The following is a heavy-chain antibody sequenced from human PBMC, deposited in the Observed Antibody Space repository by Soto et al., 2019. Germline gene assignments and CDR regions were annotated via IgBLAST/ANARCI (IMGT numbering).Heavy chain of an antibody. CDR2: MNPNSGNT. J-gene: IGHJ2*01. V-gene: IGHV1-8*01. Sequence: ASVKVSCKASGYTFTSYDIKWARHATGQGLEWMGWMNPNSGNTGYAQKFQGRVTVTRNTSISTAYMELSSLRSEDTAVYYCARVVTDFWSGSPWYFDLWGRGTLVTVSS. D-gene: IGHD3-3*01. CDR1: GYTFTSYD. CDR3: ARVVTDFWSGSPWYFDL.